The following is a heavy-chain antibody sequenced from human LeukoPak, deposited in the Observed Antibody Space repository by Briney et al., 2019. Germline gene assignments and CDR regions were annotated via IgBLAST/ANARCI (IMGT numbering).Heavy chain of an antibody. CDR1: GFTFSSYA. CDR2: ISYDGSNK. CDR3: ARDQGDGYNTNNPIDY. Sequence: PGRSLRLSCAASGFTFSSYAMHWVRQAPGKGLEWVAVISYDGSNKYYADSVKGRFTISRDNSKNTLYLQMNSLRAEDTAVYYYARDQGDGYNTNNPIDYWGQGTLVTVSS. J-gene: IGHJ4*02. D-gene: IGHD5-24*01. V-gene: IGHV3-30*01.